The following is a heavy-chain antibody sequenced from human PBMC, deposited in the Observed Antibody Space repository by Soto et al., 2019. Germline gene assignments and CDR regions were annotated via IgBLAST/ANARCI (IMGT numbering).Heavy chain of an antibody. J-gene: IGHJ6*02. V-gene: IGHV3-21*01. CDR2: ISSSSSYI. D-gene: IGHD1-1*01. CDR3: ARDPTGTTTLYYYYYGMDV. CDR1: GFTFSSYS. Sequence: GGSLRLSCAASGFTFSSYSMHWVRQAPGSGLEWVSSISSSSSYIYYADSVKGRFTISRDNAKNSLYLQMNSLRAEDTAVYYCARDPTGTTTLYYYYYGMDVWGQGTTVTVSS.